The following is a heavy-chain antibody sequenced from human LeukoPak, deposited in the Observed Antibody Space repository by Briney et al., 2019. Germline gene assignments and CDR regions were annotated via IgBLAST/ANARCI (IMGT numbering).Heavy chain of an antibody. Sequence: GRSLRLSCAASGFTFDDYGMSWVRQAPGKGLEWVSVIYSGGGTYYADSVKGRFTISRDNSKNTLYLQMNSLRAEDTAVYYCARDSSGPLYWGQGTLVTVSS. J-gene: IGHJ4*02. CDR3: ARDSSGPLY. V-gene: IGHV3-66*01. D-gene: IGHD6-19*01. CDR1: GFTFDDYG. CDR2: IYSGGGT.